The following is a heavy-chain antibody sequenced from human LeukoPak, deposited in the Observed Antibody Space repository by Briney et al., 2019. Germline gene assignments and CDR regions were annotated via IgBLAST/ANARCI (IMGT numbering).Heavy chain of an antibody. V-gene: IGHV4-39*07. CDR3: ARDQGVMVRGVYFDY. D-gene: IGHD3-10*01. CDR2: IYYSGST. CDR1: GGSISSSSYY. Sequence: SETLSLTCTVSGGSISSSSYYWGWIRQPPGKGLEWIGSIYYSGSTYYNPSLKSRVTISIDTSKNQFSLKLSSVTAADTAVYYCARDQGVMVRGVYFDYWGQETLVTVSS. J-gene: IGHJ4*02.